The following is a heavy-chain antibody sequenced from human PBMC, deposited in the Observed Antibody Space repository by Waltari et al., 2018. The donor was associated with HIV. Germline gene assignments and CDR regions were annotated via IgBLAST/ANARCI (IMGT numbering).Heavy chain of an antibody. CDR2: ISYSGTT. J-gene: IGHJ2*01. V-gene: IGHV4-39*01. D-gene: IGHD2-15*01. CDR1: GGSISSSSYF. Sequence: QLQLQESGPGLVKPSETLSLTCTVYGGSISSSSYFGGWLRQPPGKGLEWIGSISYSGTTYYSASLKSRVTISVDTSKNQFSLKLSSVTAADTAVYYCASDAYGGNWPWPNWYFDLWGRGTLVTVSS. CDR3: ASDAYGGNWPWPNWYFDL.